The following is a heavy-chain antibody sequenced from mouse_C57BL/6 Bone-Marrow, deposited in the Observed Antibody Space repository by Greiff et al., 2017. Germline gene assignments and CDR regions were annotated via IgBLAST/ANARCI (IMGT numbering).Heavy chain of an antibody. D-gene: IGHD1-2*01. J-gene: IGHJ2*01. Sequence: EVQVVESGGGLVKPGGSLKLSCAASGFTFSDYGMHWVRQAPEKGLEWVAYISSGSSTIYYEDKVKGRFTISSDNAKNTLFLQMTSLRSEDTAMYYCARMNYGGDFDYWGQGTTLTVSS. CDR1: GFTFSDYG. V-gene: IGHV5-17*01. CDR2: ISSGSSTI. CDR3: ARMNYGGDFDY.